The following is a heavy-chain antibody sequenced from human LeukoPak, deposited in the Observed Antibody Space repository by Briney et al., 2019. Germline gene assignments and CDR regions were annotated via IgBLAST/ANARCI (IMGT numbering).Heavy chain of an antibody. CDR2: ISSSGNNI. D-gene: IGHD3-10*01. Sequence: GGSLRLSCAASGFTLSDLYMTWIRQAPGKGLECISYISSSGNNIYYADSVKGRFTISRDNAKNSLFLQMDSLRAEDTAVYYCARAPRPYYGPGRTRGWGQGTLVTVSS. V-gene: IGHV3-11*01. CDR3: ARAPRPYYGPGRTRG. CDR1: GFTLSDLY. J-gene: IGHJ4*02.